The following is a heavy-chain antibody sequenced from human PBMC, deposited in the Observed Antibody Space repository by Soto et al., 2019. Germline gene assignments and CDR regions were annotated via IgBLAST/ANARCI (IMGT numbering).Heavy chain of an antibody. Sequence: SGPTLVNPTQTLTLTCTFSGFSLSTSGVGVGWIRQPPGKALEWLALIYWDDDKRYSPSLKSRLTITKDTSKNQVVLTMTNMDPVVTATYYCAHRRAAPLPPGWFDPWGQGTLVTVSS. V-gene: IGHV2-5*02. D-gene: IGHD6-6*01. CDR2: IYWDDDK. CDR3: AHRRAAPLPPGWFDP. J-gene: IGHJ5*02. CDR1: GFSLSTSGVG.